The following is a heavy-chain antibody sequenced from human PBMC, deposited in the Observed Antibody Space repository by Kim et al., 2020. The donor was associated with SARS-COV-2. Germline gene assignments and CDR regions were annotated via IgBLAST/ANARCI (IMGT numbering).Heavy chain of an antibody. D-gene: IGHD3-3*01. V-gene: IGHV4-59*01. Sequence: KSRVTISVDTSKNQFSLKLSSVTAADTAVYYCARAHYDFWSGYYPYYFDYWGQGTLVTVSS. CDR3: ARAHYDFWSGYYPYYFDY. J-gene: IGHJ4*02.